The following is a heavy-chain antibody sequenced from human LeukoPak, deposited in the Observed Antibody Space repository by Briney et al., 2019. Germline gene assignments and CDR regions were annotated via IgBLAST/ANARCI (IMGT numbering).Heavy chain of an antibody. Sequence: GGSLRLSCAASGFTFSSYGMHWVRQAPGKGLEWVAFIRYDGSNKYYADSVKGRFTISRDNSKNTLYLQMNSLRAEDMAVYYCAKGSRDSRPYFFDFWGQGTLVTVSS. CDR3: AKGSRDSRPYFFDF. D-gene: IGHD3-10*01. V-gene: IGHV3-30*02. CDR1: GFTFSSYG. CDR2: IRYDGSNK. J-gene: IGHJ4*02.